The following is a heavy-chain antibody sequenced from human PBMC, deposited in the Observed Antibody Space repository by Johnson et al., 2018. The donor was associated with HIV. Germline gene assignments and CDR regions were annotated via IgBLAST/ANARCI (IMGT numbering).Heavy chain of an antibody. CDR1: GFTFSSYW. CDR2: IKQDGSAK. D-gene: IGHD3-16*02. J-gene: IGHJ3*02. Sequence: VQLVESGGGLVQPGGSLRLSCAASGFTFSSYWMSWVRQAPGKGLEWVANIKQDGSAKYYVDSVKGRFTISRDNAKNSLYLQMNSLRVEDTALYYCARGGLGYQNIHDPFDIWGQGTMVTVSS. CDR3: ARGGLGYQNIHDPFDI. V-gene: IGHV3-7*05.